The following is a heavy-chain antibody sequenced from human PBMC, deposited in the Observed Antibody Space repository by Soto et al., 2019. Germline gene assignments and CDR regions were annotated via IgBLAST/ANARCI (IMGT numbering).Heavy chain of an antibody. CDR2: IYPGDSDT. CDR3: ARHTLEQQLYYYGMDV. V-gene: IGHV5-51*01. D-gene: IGHD6-13*01. Sequence: XESLTISRKGSGYSFTSYWLGLVRQMPGKGLEWMGIIYPGDSDTRYSPSFQGQVTISADKSISTAYLQWSSLKASDTAMYYCARHTLEQQLYYYGMDVWGQGTTVTVSS. CDR1: GYSFTSYW. J-gene: IGHJ6*02.